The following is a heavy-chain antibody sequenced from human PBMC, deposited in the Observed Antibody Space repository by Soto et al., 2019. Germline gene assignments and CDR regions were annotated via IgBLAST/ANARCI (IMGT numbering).Heavy chain of an antibody. D-gene: IGHD6-13*01. V-gene: IGHV1-18*01. J-gene: IGHJ4*02. CDR2: ISAYNGKT. CDR3: ARDRRSRQPGGY. Sequence: ASVKVSCKASGYTFTSYGISWVRQAPGQGLEWMGWISAYNGKTNYAQKLQGRVTMTTDTSTSTAYMELRSLRSDDTAVYYCARDRRSRQPGGYWGQGTLVTVSS. CDR1: GYTFTSYG.